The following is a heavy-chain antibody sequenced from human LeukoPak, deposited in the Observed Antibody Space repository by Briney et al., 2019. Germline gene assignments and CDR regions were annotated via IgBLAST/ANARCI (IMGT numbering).Heavy chain of an antibody. CDR1: GFTFSSYS. D-gene: IGHD3-10*01. CDR3: ARGWLSQWYYYGSGSYGDY. CDR2: ISSSSSYI. Sequence: GGSLRLSCAASGFTFSSYSMNWVRQAPGKGLEWVSSISSSSSYIYYADSVKGRFTISRDNAKNSLYLQMNSLRAEDTAVYYCARGWLSQWYYYGSGSYGDYWGQGTLVTVSS. V-gene: IGHV3-21*01. J-gene: IGHJ4*02.